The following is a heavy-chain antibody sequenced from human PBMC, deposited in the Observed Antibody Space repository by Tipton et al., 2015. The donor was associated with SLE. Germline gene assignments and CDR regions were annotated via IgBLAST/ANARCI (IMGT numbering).Heavy chain of an antibody. CDR2: IYYSGST. J-gene: IGHJ3*02. CDR1: GFSIRSSYW. D-gene: IGHD3-3*01. Sequence: TLSLTCVVSGFSIRSSYWWGWIRQPPGKGLEWIGYIYYSGSTHYNLSLQSRATMSVDTSKNQLSLKLSSVTAVDTAVYYCARGNYDFRGRTFDIWGQGTMVTVSS. CDR3: ARGNYDFRGRTFDI. V-gene: IGHV4-28*03.